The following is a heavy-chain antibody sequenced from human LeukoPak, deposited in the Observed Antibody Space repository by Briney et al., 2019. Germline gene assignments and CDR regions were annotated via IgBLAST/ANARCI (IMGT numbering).Heavy chain of an antibody. V-gene: IGHV4-59*01. Sequence: PSETLSLTYTVSGGSISSSYWSWIRQPPGKGLEWIGYIYYSGNTNYNPSLKSRVTISVDTSKNQFSLKLTSVTAADTAVYYCARASRGHDYWGQGTLVTVSS. CDR3: ARASRGHDY. J-gene: IGHJ4*02. CDR2: IYYSGNT. D-gene: IGHD3-10*01. CDR1: GGSISSSY.